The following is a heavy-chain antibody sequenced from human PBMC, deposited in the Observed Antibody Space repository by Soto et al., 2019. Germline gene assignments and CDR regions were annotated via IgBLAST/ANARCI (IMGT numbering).Heavy chain of an antibody. J-gene: IGHJ5*02. CDR1: GGSISPHY. V-gene: IGHV4-59*11. Sequence: QVQLQESGPGLVKPSETLSLTCTVSGGSISPHYWSWILQSPGTGPEWIGYIYYSGSTNYNPSLKSRVSISVDTSKNQFSLKLSSVTASDTAVYYCAKGVGSGLLWFDPWGQGTLVTVSS. CDR3: AKGVGSGLLWFDP. D-gene: IGHD3-10*01. CDR2: IYYSGST.